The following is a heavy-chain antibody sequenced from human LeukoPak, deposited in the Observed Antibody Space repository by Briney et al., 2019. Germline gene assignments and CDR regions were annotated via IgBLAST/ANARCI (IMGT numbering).Heavy chain of an antibody. Sequence: GGSLRLSCAASGFTFTTFGIRWVRQAPGKGLEWVAAISPDGNLEYYTDSVKGRFTTSRDNSKNMIYLQMSSLRGEDSALYYCAKINNNDDYWGQGTLVTVSS. CDR1: GFTFTTFG. V-gene: IGHV3-30*18. CDR3: AKINNNDDY. D-gene: IGHD1/OR15-1a*01. J-gene: IGHJ4*02. CDR2: ISPDGNLE.